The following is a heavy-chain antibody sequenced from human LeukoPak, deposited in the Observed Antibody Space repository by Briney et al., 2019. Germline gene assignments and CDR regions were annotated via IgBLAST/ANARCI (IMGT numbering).Heavy chain of an antibody. Sequence: PGGSLRLSCAASGFTFSSYDMNWVRQAPGKGLEWIGRIYSGGSTNYSPSLKSRVTMSVDPSKKQFSLKLTSVTAADTAVYYCAKNAGDLWGQGTLVTVSS. CDR2: IYSGGST. D-gene: IGHD6-13*01. V-gene: IGHV4-59*10. CDR3: AKNAGDL. J-gene: IGHJ5*02. CDR1: GFTFSSYD.